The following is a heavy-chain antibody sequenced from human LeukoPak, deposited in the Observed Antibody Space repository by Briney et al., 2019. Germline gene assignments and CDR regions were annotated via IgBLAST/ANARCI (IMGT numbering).Heavy chain of an antibody. CDR1: GFTFDDYA. D-gene: IGHD3-3*01. Sequence: ALRLSCAASGFTFDDYAMHWVRQAPGKGLEWVSGISWNSGSIGYADSVKGRFTISRDNAKNSLYLQMNSLRAEDTALYYCAKDIVAVDYDFWSGYFYYFDYWGQGTLVTVSS. J-gene: IGHJ4*02. V-gene: IGHV3-9*01. CDR3: AKDIVAVDYDFWSGYFYYFDY. CDR2: ISWNSGSI.